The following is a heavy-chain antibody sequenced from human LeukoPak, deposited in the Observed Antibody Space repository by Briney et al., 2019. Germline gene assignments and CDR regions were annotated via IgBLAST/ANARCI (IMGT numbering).Heavy chain of an antibody. J-gene: IGHJ4*02. V-gene: IGHV3-23*01. Sequence: PGGSLRLSCAASGFTFSSYAMSWVRQAPGKGLEWVSAISGSGGSTYYADSVKGRFTISRDNSKNTLYLQMNSLRAEDTAVYYCAKDSDYYYDSSGYYPDWGQGTLVTVSS. D-gene: IGHD3-22*01. CDR2: ISGSGGST. CDR3: AKDSDYYYDSSGYYPD. CDR1: GFTFSSYA.